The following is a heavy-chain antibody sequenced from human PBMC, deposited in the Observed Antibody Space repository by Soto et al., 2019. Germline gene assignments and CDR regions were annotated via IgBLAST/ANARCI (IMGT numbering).Heavy chain of an antibody. D-gene: IGHD4-17*01. CDR1: SGSIINYY. CDR2: IYYSGST. J-gene: IGHJ3*01. CDR3: ASRVTLATNTGDAFDL. V-gene: IGHV4-59*01. Sequence: QVQLQESGPGLVKPSETLSLTCTVSSGSIINYYWSWIRQPPGKGLEWLGFIYYSGSTKYNSFLKSRVTMSVDMSRQLLSLKLHSVTAADTAVYYCASRVTLATNTGDAFDLWGQGTMVTVSS.